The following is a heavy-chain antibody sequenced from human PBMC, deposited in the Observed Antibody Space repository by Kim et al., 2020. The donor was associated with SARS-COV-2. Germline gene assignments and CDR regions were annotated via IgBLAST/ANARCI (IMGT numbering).Heavy chain of an antibody. CDR2: NNPNSGGT. J-gene: IGHJ4*02. Sequence: ASVMVFCKASGYTFTGYYMHWVRQAPGQGLEWMGRNNPNSGGTNYAQKFQGRGTMTRDTYISTSYMEPSRLRSYDTAVYYCARGGIFGGVIYYDYWGQGT. V-gene: IGHV1-2*06. CDR3: ARGGIFGGVIYYDY. CDR1: GYTFTGYY. D-gene: IGHD3-3*01.